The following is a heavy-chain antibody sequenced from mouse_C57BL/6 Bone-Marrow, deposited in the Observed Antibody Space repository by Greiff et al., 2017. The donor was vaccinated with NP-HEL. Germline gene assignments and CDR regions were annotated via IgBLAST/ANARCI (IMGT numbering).Heavy chain of an antibody. CDR2: IDPSDSYT. CDR3: ARSGSNYVLDY. CDR1: GYTFTSYW. J-gene: IGHJ2*01. V-gene: IGHV1-50*01. D-gene: IGHD2-5*01. Sequence: QVQLQQPGAELVKPGASVKLSCKASGYTFTSYWMQWVKQRPGQGLEWIGEIDPSDSYTNYNQKFKGKATLTVDTSSSTAYMQLSSLTSEDSAVYYCARSGSNYVLDYWGQGTTLTVSS.